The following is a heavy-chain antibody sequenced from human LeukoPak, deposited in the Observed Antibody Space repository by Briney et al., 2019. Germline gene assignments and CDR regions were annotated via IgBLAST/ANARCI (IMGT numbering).Heavy chain of an antibody. CDR1: GFTVSSNY. Sequence: PGGSLRLSCAASGFTVSSNYMSWVRQAPGKGPERVSVIYNGGTTYYADSVKGRFTTSRHNSENTLNLQMNSLRAEDTAVYYCARVINRGYGSGLDYWGQGALVTVSS. CDR2: IYNGGTT. CDR3: ARVINRGYGSGLDY. V-gene: IGHV3-53*01. J-gene: IGHJ4*02. D-gene: IGHD3-10*01.